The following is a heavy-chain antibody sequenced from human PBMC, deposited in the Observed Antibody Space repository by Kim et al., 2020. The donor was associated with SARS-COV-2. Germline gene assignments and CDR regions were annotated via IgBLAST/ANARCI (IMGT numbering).Heavy chain of an antibody. CDR1: GFTFSNAW. Sequence: GGSLRLSCAVSGFTFSNAWMSWVRQAPGKGLEWVGRIKSKTDGGTTDYAAPVKGRFTISRDDSKNTLYLQMNSLKTEDTAVYYCTTDGNGYFDWLLVYGMDVWGQGTTVTVSS. D-gene: IGHD3-9*01. CDR2: IKSKTDGGTT. CDR3: TTDGNGYFDWLLVYGMDV. J-gene: IGHJ6*02. V-gene: IGHV3-15*01.